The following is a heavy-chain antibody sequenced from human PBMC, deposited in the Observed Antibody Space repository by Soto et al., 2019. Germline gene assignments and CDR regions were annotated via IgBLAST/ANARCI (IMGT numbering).Heavy chain of an antibody. V-gene: IGHV4-59*01. CDR3: ARGMGRELLNR. D-gene: IGHD1-26*01. CDR2: IYYSGST. CDR1: GGSISSYY. J-gene: IGHJ4*02. Sequence: QVQLQESGPGLVKPSETLSLTCTVSGGSISSYYWSWIRQPPGKGLEWIGYIYYSGSTNYNPSLKSRVTRSVDTSKTQFSLKLSSVTAADRAVYYCARGMGRELLNRWGQGTLVTVSS.